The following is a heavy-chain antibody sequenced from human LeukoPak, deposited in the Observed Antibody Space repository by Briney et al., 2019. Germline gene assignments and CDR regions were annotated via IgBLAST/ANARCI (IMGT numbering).Heavy chain of an antibody. V-gene: IGHV1-18*01. Sequence: ASVKVSCKASGYTFTSYGISWVRQAPGQGLEWMGWTSAYNGNTNYAQKLQGRVTMTTDTSTSTAYMELRSLRSDDTAVYYCARVSSSWYYYYYGMDVWGQGTTVTVSS. J-gene: IGHJ6*02. CDR3: ARVSSSWYYYYYGMDV. CDR1: GYTFTSYG. D-gene: IGHD6-13*01. CDR2: TSAYNGNT.